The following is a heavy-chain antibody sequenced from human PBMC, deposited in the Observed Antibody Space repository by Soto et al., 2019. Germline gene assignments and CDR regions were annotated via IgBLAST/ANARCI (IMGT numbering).Heavy chain of an antibody. CDR1: GGAISSYY. V-gene: IGHV4-59*01. D-gene: IGHD3-22*01. CDR2: IYYSGST. Sequence: ASETLSLTCTVSGGAISSYYWSWIRQPPGKGLEWIGYIYYSGSTNYNHSIKSLVTISVDTSKNQVSLKLSSVTAADTAVYYCARSYYYDSSGIDPWGQGTLVTVSS. CDR3: ARSYYYDSSGIDP. J-gene: IGHJ5*02.